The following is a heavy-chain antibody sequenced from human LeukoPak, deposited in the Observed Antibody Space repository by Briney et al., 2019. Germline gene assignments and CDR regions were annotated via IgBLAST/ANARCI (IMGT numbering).Heavy chain of an antibody. D-gene: IGHD2-15*01. CDR3: ARDHQRYCSGGSCYSDSWFDP. CDR1: GYTFTGYY. CDR2: INPNSGGT. Sequence: GASVKVSCKASGYTFTGYYMHWVRRAPGQGLEWMGWINPNSGGTNYAQKFQGRVTMTRDTSISTAYMELSRPRSDDTAVYYCARDHQRYCSGGSCYSDSWFDPWGQGTLVTVSS. J-gene: IGHJ5*02. V-gene: IGHV1-2*02.